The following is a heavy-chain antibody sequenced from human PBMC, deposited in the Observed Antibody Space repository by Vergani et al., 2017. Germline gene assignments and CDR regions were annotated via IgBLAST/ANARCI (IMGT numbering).Heavy chain of an antibody. J-gene: IGHJ4*02. CDR3: ARERHDYSVGDI. CDR1: GFTFSRFG. D-gene: IGHD4-11*01. V-gene: IGHV3-21*02. CDR2: ISSASSYI. Sequence: EVQLVESGGGLVRPGGSLKLTCAASGFTFSRFGMNWVRQAPGKGLEWVSSISSASSYIYYADSVKGRFTIARDNVKNSMYLQMNSLRAEDTAVYFCARERHDYSVGDIWGQGTLVTVAS.